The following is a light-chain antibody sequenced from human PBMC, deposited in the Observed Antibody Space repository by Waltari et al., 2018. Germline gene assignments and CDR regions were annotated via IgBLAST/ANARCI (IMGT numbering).Light chain of an antibody. CDR1: KDFRKN. CDR2: DAA. J-gene: IGKJ2*01. Sequence: THMTQSPSPSSASIGDRATITCRASKDFRKNFSWLQERPGNDPKLLIYDAANLEAGVPSRFSGTGSGTDFSLTISSLQPEDSATYYCQHYNNLPYTFSRGTKLQIK. V-gene: IGKV1-33*01. CDR3: QHYNNLPYT.